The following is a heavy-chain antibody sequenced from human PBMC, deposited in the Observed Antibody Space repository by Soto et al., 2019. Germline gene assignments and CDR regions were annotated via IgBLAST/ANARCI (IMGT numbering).Heavy chain of an antibody. V-gene: IGHV3-21*02. CDR1: GFSFISYS. CDR2: INEDSSYI. Sequence: EVQLVESGGGLVKPGGSLRLSCAASGFSFISYSMNWVRQAPGKGLEWVSSINEDSSYIYYAHSLRGRFTISRDNAKDSLYLQMNSLRAEDTAVYYCVRDFGWYFRSGYTDVWGDGATVTVSS. D-gene: IGHD3-3*01. CDR3: VRDFGWYFRSGYTDV. J-gene: IGHJ6*03.